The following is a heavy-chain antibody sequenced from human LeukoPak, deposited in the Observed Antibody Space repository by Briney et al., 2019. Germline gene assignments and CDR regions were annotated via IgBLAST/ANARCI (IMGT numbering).Heavy chain of an antibody. CDR1: GYTFTSYY. Sequence: GASVKVSCKASGYTFTSYYMHWVRQAPGQGLEWMGWISAYNGNTNYAQKLQGRVTMTTDTSTSTAYMELRSLRSDDTAVYYCARVRYNVLRFLEWPKGYDYWGQGTLVTVSS. CDR3: ARVRYNVLRFLEWPKGYDY. D-gene: IGHD3-3*01. CDR2: ISAYNGNT. J-gene: IGHJ4*02. V-gene: IGHV1-18*04.